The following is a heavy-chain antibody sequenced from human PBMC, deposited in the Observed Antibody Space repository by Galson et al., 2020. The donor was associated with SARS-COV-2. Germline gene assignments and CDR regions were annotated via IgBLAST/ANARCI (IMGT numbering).Heavy chain of an antibody. CDR1: GFSFRSDA. J-gene: IGHJ6*02. CDR3: AKGVGGAYFYYHGMDV. V-gene: IGHV3-23*01. D-gene: IGHD1-26*01. Sequence: GGSLRLSCAASGFSFRSDAMNWVRQAPGKGLEWVSSISGRSAYTYYADSVKGRFTISRDNSKDTLYWEMNRLRAADTATYYCAKGVGGAYFYYHGMDVWGQGTTVTVSS. CDR2: ISGRSAYT.